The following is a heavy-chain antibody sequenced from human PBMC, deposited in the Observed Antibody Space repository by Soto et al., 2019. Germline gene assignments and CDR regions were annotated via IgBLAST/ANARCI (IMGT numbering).Heavy chain of an antibody. CDR3: ARGAVVSLVRGVMGGNWFDP. CDR2: IYHTGAT. V-gene: IGHV4-30-4*01. J-gene: IGHJ5*02. D-gene: IGHD3-10*01. Sequence: QVQLQESGPGLVRPSQTLSLTCTVSGASIISIDYYWTWIRQPPGKGLEWIGHIYHTGATYYNPYLESRVVMSVDTTSNQFSLKLSSVTAADTAVFYCARGAVVSLVRGVMGGNWFDPWGQGTLVTVSS. CDR1: GASIISIDYY.